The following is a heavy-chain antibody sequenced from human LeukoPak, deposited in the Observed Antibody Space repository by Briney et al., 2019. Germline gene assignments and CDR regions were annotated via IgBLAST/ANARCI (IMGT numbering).Heavy chain of an antibody. CDR2: ISWYSGSI. D-gene: IGHD5-24*01. J-gene: IGHJ3*02. CDR3: AKGSGGYNYKWAFDI. V-gene: IGHV3-9*03. CDR1: GFTFDDYA. Sequence: PGGSLRLSCAASGFTFDDYAMHWVRQAPGKGLEWVSGISWYSGSIGYADSVKGRFTISRDNAKNSLYLQMNSLRAEDMALYYCAKGSGGYNYKWAFDIWGQGTMVTVSS.